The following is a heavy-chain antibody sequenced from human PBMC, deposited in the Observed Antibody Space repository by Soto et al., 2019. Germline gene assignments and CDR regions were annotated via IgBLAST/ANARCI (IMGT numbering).Heavy chain of an antibody. J-gene: IGHJ4*02. CDR3: ARDLRFSSTNYFDF. CDR2: IDGSSDYT. CDR1: GFLFTDYY. D-gene: IGHD2-8*01. Sequence: LRLSFTASGFLFTDYYMSWIRQPPGKGLEWLAYIDGSSDYTNSADSVKGRFTISRDNAKNSVFLQMNNLRADDTAVYYCARDLRFSSTNYFDFWGRGTLVTVSS. V-gene: IGHV3-11*06.